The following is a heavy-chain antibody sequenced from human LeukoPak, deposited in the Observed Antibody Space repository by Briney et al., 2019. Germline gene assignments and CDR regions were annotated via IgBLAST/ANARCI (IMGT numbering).Heavy chain of an antibody. V-gene: IGHV3-30*02. D-gene: IGHD3-10*01. Sequence: GGSLRLSCAASGFTFSSYGMHWVRQAPGKGLEWVAFIRYDGSNKYYADSVKGRFTISRDNSKNTLYLQMNSLRAEDTAVYYCAKDGPHYYGSGSYLYYWGQGTLVTVSS. J-gene: IGHJ4*02. CDR1: GFTFSSYG. CDR2: IRYDGSNK. CDR3: AKDGPHYYGSGSYLYY.